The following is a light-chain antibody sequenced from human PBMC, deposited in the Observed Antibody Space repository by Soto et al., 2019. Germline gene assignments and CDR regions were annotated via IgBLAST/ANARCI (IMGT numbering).Light chain of an antibody. J-gene: IGKJ1*01. CDR2: GAS. CDR1: QSVSSK. V-gene: IGKV3-15*01. CDR3: QQYNSWLWT. Sequence: IVITQSPATLSVSPGEGATLSCRASQSVSSKLAWYQQKPGQAPRLLIYGASTRATGIPARFSDSGSGTEFTLIISSLQSEDSAVYYCQQYNSWLWTFGQGTKVDI.